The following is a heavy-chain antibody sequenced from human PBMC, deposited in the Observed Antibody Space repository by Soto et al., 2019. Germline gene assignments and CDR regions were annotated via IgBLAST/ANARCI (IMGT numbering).Heavy chain of an antibody. CDR1: GFTVSSNY. CDR2: IYSGGST. D-gene: IGHD2-15*01. V-gene: IGHV3-53*04. CDR3: AREVVVVAATPRYYYYYGMDV. Sequence: GGSLRLSCAASGFTVSSNYMSWVRQAPGKGLEWVSVIYSGGSTYYADSVKGRFTISRHNSKNTLYLQMNSLRAEDTAVYYCAREVVVVAATPRYYYYYGMDVWGQGTTVTVSS. J-gene: IGHJ6*02.